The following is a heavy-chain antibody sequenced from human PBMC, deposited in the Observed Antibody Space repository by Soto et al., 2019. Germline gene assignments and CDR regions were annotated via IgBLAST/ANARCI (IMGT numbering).Heavy chain of an antibody. Sequence: PGGSLRLSCAASGLTFSDYAMSWVRQAPGKGLEWVSTISGSGANTYYTDSEKGRFTISRDNSKSTLYLQMNSLRGEDTAIYYCAKTADYSGSGSRYLLLDYWGQGTLVTVSS. J-gene: IGHJ4*01. CDR1: GLTFSDYA. CDR3: AKTADYSGSGSRYLLLDY. D-gene: IGHD3-10*01. V-gene: IGHV3-23*01. CDR2: ISGSGANT.